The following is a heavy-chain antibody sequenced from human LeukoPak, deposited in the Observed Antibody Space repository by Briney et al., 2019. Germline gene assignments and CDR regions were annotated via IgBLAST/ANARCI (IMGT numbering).Heavy chain of an antibody. V-gene: IGHV3-11*06. CDR2: ISSSSSYT. D-gene: IGHD2-2*01. J-gene: IGHJ6*04. Sequence: GGSLRLSCAASGFTFSDYYMSWIRQAPGKGLEWVSYISSSSSYTNYADSVKGRFTISRDNAKNSLYLQMNSPRAEDTAVYYCARDKDIVVVPAAYGMDVWGKGTTVTVSS. CDR3: ARDKDIVVVPAAYGMDV. CDR1: GFTFSDYY.